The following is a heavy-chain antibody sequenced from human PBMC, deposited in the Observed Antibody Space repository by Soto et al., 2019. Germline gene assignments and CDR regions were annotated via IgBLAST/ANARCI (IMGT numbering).Heavy chain of an antibody. CDR1: GGSISSYY. D-gene: IGHD1-26*01. Sequence: LSLTCTVSGGSISSYYWSWIRQPPGKGLEWIGYIYYSGSTNYNPSLKSRVTISVDTPKNQFSLKLSSVTAADTAVYYCASTATSGSYLGGIGYWGQGTLVTVSS. V-gene: IGHV4-59*12. CDR3: ASTATSGSYLGGIGY. J-gene: IGHJ4*02. CDR2: IYYSGST.